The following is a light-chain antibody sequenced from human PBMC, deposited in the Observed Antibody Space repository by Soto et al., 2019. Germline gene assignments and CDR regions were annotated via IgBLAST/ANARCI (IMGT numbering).Light chain of an antibody. CDR2: GAS. Sequence: PGERVTLSCRASQSVSSSSLAWYQQRPGQAPRLLISGASSRATGIPDRFSGSGSGTDFTLTISRLEPEDFAVYYCQQYGNSPLTFDGGTKVEIK. CDR3: QQYGNSPLT. J-gene: IGKJ4*01. V-gene: IGKV3-20*01. CDR1: QSVSSSS.